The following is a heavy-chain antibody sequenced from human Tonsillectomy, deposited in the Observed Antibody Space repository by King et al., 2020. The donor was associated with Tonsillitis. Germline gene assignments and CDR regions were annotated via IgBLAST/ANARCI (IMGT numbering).Heavy chain of an antibody. CDR3: ARLPTGVVPAATVGY. CDR1: GFTFSSYA. Sequence: QLVQSGGGVVQPGRSLRLSCAASGFTFSSYAMHWVRQAPGKGLEWVAVLSYDGSNKYYADSVKGRFTIPRDNSKNTLYLQMNSLRAEDTAVYYCARLPTGVVPAATVGYWGQGTLVTVSS. CDR2: LSYDGSNK. D-gene: IGHD2-2*01. V-gene: IGHV3-30*01. J-gene: IGHJ4*02.